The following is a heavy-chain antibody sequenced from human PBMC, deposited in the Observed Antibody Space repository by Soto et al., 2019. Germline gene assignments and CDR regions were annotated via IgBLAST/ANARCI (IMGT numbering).Heavy chain of an antibody. D-gene: IGHD3-3*01. CDR2: MNPNSGNT. V-gene: IGHV1-8*01. CDR3: AREGYYDFWSGKKNWFDP. J-gene: IGHJ5*02. Sequence: ASVKVSCKASGYTFTSYDINWVRQATGQGLEWMGWMNPNSGNTGYAQKFQGRVTMTRNTSISTAYMELSSLRSGDTAVYYCAREGYYDFWSGKKNWFDPWGQGTLVTVSS. CDR1: GYTFTSYD.